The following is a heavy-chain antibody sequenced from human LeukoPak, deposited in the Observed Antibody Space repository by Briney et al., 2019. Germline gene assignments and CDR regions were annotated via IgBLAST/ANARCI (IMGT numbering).Heavy chain of an antibody. CDR1: GGSLTNYY. Sequence: PSETLSLTCTVSGGSLTNYYWSWIRQPPGEGLGWIGYIFYSGSTNYNPSLKSRVTISVDTSKNQFSLKLSSVTAADTAVYYCARGGVATDAFDIWGQGTMVTVSS. V-gene: IGHV4-59*12. CDR3: ARGGVATDAFDI. CDR2: IFYSGST. D-gene: IGHD5-12*01. J-gene: IGHJ3*02.